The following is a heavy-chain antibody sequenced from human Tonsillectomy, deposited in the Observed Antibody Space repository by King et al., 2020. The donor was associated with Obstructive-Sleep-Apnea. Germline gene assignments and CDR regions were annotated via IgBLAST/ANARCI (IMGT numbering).Heavy chain of an antibody. J-gene: IGHJ4*02. D-gene: IGHD3/OR15-3a*01. CDR2: IYHSGIT. CDR3: ARGRTQFDY. V-gene: IGHV4-38-2*02. CDR1: RYSISSGYY. Sequence: VQLQESGPGLVKSSETLSLTCTVSRYSISSGYYWGWIRQPPGKGLEWIGNIYHSGITHYNPSLKSRVTISVDTSKNQFSLKLNSVTAADTAVYYCARGRTQFDYWGQGTLVTVSS.